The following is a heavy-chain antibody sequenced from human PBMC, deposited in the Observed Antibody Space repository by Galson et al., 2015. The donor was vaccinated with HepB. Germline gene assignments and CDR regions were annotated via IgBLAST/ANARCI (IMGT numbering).Heavy chain of an antibody. J-gene: IGHJ2*01. CDR2: MNPNSGNT. D-gene: IGHD6-6*01. CDR3: ASGYSSSGFFPLDWYFDV. Sequence: SVKVSCKASGGTFSSYAISWVRQATGQGLEWMGWMNPNSGNTGYAQKFQGRVTMTRNTSISTAYMELSSLRSEDTAVYYCASGYSSSGFFPLDWYFDVWGRGTLVTVSS. V-gene: IGHV1-8*02. CDR1: GGTFSSYA.